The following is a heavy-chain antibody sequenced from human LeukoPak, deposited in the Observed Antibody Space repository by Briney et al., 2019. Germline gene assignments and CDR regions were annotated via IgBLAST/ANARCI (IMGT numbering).Heavy chain of an antibody. CDR1: XFXXXXYT. V-gene: IGHV3-43*01. CDR2: ISWDGGST. D-gene: IGHD3-22*01. CDR3: AKGSDSSGYYATFDY. Sequence: PGGSLRLSCAASXFXXXXYTMHXXXXXPGXGLEWVSLISWDGGSTYYXDSVKGRFTIYRDNSKNSLYLQMNSLRTEDTALYYCAKGSDSSGYYATFDYWGQGTLVTVSS. J-gene: IGHJ4*02.